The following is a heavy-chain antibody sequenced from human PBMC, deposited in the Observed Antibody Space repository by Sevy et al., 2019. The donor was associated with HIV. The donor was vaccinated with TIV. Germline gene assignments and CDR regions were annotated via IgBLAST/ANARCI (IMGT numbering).Heavy chain of an antibody. CDR3: TTTAPFAAQGRAVLASRRYYFYGMDV. J-gene: IGHJ6*02. CDR1: GFIFNNAW. Sequence: GGSLRLSCVASGFIFNNAWMNWVRQAPGKGLEWVGRIKSNIDGGTTDYAAPVRGRFTILRDDSKNRLNLQMNSLKTEDTAVYYCTTTAPFAAQGRAVLASRRYYFYGMDVWGQGTTVTVSS. CDR2: IKSNIDGGTT. V-gene: IGHV3-15*07. D-gene: IGHD6-6*01.